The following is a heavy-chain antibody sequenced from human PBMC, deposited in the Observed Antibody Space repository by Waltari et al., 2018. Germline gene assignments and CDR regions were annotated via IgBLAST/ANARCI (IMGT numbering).Heavy chain of an antibody. Sequence: QLQLQESGPGLVKPSETLSLTCSVSGDSITSTSYYWGWIRQPPGKGLEWIGSFSYKANTYYNPSLKSRVTISVDTSKNQFSLQLRSVTAADTAVYYCARPGRVGGGSLMGLDYWGQGTLVTVSS. CDR2: FSYKANT. D-gene: IGHD2-8*01. J-gene: IGHJ4*02. V-gene: IGHV4-39*01. CDR1: GDSITSTSYY. CDR3: ARPGRVGGGSLMGLDY.